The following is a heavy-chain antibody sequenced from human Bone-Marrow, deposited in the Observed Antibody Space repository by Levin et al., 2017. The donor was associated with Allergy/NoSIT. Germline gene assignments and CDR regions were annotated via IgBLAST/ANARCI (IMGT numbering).Heavy chain of an antibody. J-gene: IGHJ4*02. Sequence: GGSLRLSCAASGFTFSTYDIHWVRQAPGKGLEWVAVIWYDGTNKFYADSVKGRFTISRDNSRNTVYLQMNTLRAEDTAVYYCARDFGICSGGSCYFCDYWGQGSLVTVSS. V-gene: IGHV3-33*01. CDR3: ARDFGICSGGSCYFCDY. CDR1: GFTFSTYD. D-gene: IGHD2-15*01. CDR2: IWYDGTNK.